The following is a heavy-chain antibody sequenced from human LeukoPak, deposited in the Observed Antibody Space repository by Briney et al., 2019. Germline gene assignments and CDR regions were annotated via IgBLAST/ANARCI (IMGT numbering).Heavy chain of an antibody. CDR3: ARGRRYYFDSSGYWFDY. V-gene: IGHV4-34*01. CDR1: GGSFSGYY. J-gene: IGHJ4*02. CDR2: INHSGST. D-gene: IGHD3-22*01. Sequence: SETLSLTCAVYGGSFSGYYWSWIRQPPGKGLEWIGEINHSGSTNYNPSLKSRVTISVDTSKNQFSLKLSSVTAADTAVYYCARGRRYYFDSSGYWFDYWGQGTLVTVSS.